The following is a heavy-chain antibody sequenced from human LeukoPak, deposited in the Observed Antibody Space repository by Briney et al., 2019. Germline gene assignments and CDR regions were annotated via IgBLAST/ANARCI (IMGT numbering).Heavy chain of an antibody. Sequence: PSETLSLTCDVSGYSISSGHYWGWIRQPPGKGLEWIGSLSDGGTLDYNPSLKSRVSMSIDTSKNQFSLRLRSLTAADTAIYYCGTSDSGSIFGVVISFWGQGTLVTVSS. CDR2: LSDGGTL. J-gene: IGHJ4*02. V-gene: IGHV4-38-2*01. D-gene: IGHD3-3*02. CDR3: GTSDSGSIFGVVISF. CDR1: GYSISSGHY.